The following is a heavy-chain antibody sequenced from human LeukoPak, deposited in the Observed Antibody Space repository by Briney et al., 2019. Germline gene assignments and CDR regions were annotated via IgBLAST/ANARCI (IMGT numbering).Heavy chain of an antibody. V-gene: IGHV1-69*05. J-gene: IGHJ4*02. CDR1: GGTFSTYA. CDR2: IIPKYGAP. Sequence: SVKVSCKAFGGTFSTYAINWVRQAPGRGLEWMGRIIPKYGAPNYAQKFQGRVTITTDESTRAAYMELSSLRSEDTAVYYCGLGTGPDYWGQGTLVTVSS. D-gene: IGHD3/OR15-3a*01. CDR3: GLGTGPDY.